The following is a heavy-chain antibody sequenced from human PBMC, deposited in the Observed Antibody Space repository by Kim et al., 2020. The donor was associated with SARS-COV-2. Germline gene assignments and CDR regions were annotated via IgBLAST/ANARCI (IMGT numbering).Heavy chain of an antibody. CDR3: AKECGSGCYYNWFDP. J-gene: IGHJ5*02. D-gene: IGHD3-10*01. CDR1: GFTFSSYA. Sequence: GGSLRLSCAASGFTFSSYAMSWVRQAPGKGLEWVSVIYSGGSSTYYADSVKGRFTISRDNSKNTLYLQMNSLRAEDTAVYYCAKECGSGCYYNWFDPWGQGTLVTVSS. CDR2: IYSGGSST. V-gene: IGHV3-23*03.